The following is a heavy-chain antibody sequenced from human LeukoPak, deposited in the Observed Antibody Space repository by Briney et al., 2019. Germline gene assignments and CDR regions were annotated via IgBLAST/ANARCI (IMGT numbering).Heavy chain of an antibody. D-gene: IGHD4-17*01. J-gene: IGHJ6*03. Sequence: SETLSLTCTVSGGSISSYYWSWIRQPPGKGLEWIGYIYYSGSTNYNPSLKSRVTISVETSKNQFSLKLSSVTAADTAVYYCARDLYGDYFLDVWGQGTTVTVSS. CDR1: GGSISSYY. V-gene: IGHV4-59*01. CDR2: IYYSGST. CDR3: ARDLYGDYFLDV.